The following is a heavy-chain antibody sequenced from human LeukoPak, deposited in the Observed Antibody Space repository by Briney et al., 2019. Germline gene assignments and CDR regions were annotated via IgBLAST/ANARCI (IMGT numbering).Heavy chain of an antibody. CDR3: AKDLGTMVRVYYFDY. CDR1: GFTVSSNY. D-gene: IGHD3-10*01. V-gene: IGHV3-23*01. J-gene: IGHJ4*02. Sequence: PGGSLRLSCAASGFTVSSNYMNWVRQAPGKGLEWVSAISGSGGSTYYADSVKGRFTISRDNSKNTLYLQMNSLRAEDTAVYYCAKDLGTMVRVYYFDYWAREPWSPSPQ. CDR2: ISGSGGST.